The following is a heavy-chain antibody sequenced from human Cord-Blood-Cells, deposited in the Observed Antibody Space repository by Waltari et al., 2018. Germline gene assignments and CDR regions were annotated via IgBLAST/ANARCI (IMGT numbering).Heavy chain of an antibody. Sequence: EVQLVESGGGLVQPGGSMILSCAASGFTFISYVITWVRQAPGKGLEGGSKIKQDGSEKYYVDSVKGRFTISRDNAKNSLYLQMNSLRAEDTAVYYCARARAAAGLFDYWGQGTLVTVSS. CDR1: GFTFISYV. CDR3: ARARAAAGLFDY. CDR2: IKQDGSEK. D-gene: IGHD6-13*01. J-gene: IGHJ4*02. V-gene: IGHV3-7*01.